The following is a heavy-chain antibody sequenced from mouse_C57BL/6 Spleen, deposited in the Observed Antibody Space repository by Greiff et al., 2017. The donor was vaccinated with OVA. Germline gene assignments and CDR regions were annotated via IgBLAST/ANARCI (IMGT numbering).Heavy chain of an antibody. Sequence: VQLQQPGAELVKPGASVKMSCKASGYTFTSYWITWVKQRPGQGLEWIGDIYPGSGSTNYNEKFKSKATLTVDTSSSTAYMQLSSLTSEDSAVYYCARWGTTVYDFDYWGQGTTLTVSS. CDR2: IYPGSGST. CDR3: ARWGTTVYDFDY. J-gene: IGHJ2*01. CDR1: GYTFTSYW. D-gene: IGHD1-1*01. V-gene: IGHV1-55*01.